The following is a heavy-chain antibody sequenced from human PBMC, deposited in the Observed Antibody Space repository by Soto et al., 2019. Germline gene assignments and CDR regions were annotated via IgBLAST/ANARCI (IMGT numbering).Heavy chain of an antibody. CDR2: IYPGDSDT. Sequence: ESLKISFKCSGYTFTDYRIAWVRQIPGKGLEWMGMIYPGDSDTRYSPSFQGQGTISADKSMTTAYLQWNSLKASDTAMYYCARISRVPAKGRNSGMDVWGQGTTVTVSS. D-gene: IGHD2-15*01. CDR1: GYTFTDYR. CDR3: ARISRVPAKGRNSGMDV. V-gene: IGHV5-51*01. J-gene: IGHJ6*02.